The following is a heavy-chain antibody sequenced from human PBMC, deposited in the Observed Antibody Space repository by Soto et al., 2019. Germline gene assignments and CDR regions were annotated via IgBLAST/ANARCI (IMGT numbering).Heavy chain of an antibody. V-gene: IGHV2-5*02. CDR3: AHWGRGDSFDY. CDR1: GFSLSTSGVG. Sequence: QITLKESGPTLVKPTQTLTLTCTFSGFSLSTSGVGVGWIRQPPGKALEWLALIYWDDDKRYSPSLKSRLTITKDTSKNQVVLTMTNMDSVDTATDYCAHWGRGDSFDYWGQGTLVTVSS. D-gene: IGHD2-21*02. J-gene: IGHJ4*02. CDR2: IYWDDDK.